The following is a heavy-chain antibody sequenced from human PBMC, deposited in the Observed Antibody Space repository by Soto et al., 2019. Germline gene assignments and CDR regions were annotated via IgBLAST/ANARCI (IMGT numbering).Heavy chain of an antibody. Sequence: PGGSLRLSCSASGFTFSEYSMHWVRQAPGKGLQYVSTISSDGDITYYADSVKGRFTISRDNSKNTLYLQMNSLRPEDTAVYYCARGGIPPGYGLDVWGQGTTVTVSS. V-gene: IGHV3-64*04. CDR3: ARGGIPPGYGLDV. CDR1: GFTFSEYS. J-gene: IGHJ6*02. CDR2: ISSDGDIT. D-gene: IGHD6-13*01.